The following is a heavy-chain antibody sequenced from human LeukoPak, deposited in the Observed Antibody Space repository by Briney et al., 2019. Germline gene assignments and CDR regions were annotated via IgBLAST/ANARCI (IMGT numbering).Heavy chain of an antibody. D-gene: IGHD2-8*02. Sequence: GGSLRLSCAASGFTFSSYAMHWVRQAPGKGLEWVAVISYDGSNKYYADSVKGRFTISRDNSKNTLYLQMNSLRAEDTAVYHCARDVSAVLGGGYFDYWGQGTLVTVSS. CDR3: ARDVSAVLGGGYFDY. CDR2: ISYDGSNK. J-gene: IGHJ4*02. V-gene: IGHV3-30-3*01. CDR1: GFTFSSYA.